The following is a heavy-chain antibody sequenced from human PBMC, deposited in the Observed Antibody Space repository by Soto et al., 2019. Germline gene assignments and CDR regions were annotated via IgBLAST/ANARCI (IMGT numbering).Heavy chain of an antibody. D-gene: IGHD3-3*01. CDR1: GFTFSSYG. Sequence: QVQLVESGGGVVQPGRSLSLSCAASGFTFSSYGMHWVRQAPGKGLEWGAVISYDGSNKYYADSVKGRFTISRDNSKKKLYLQMNCLIAEDTAVYYCAKPTVRFLVRYYMDVWGKGTTVTVSS. CDR3: AKPTVRFLVRYYMDV. CDR2: ISYDGSNK. J-gene: IGHJ6*03. V-gene: IGHV3-30*18.